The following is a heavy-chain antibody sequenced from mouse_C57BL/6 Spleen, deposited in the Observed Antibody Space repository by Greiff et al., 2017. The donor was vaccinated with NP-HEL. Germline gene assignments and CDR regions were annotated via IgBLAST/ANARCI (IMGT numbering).Heavy chain of an antibody. V-gene: IGHV1-85*01. D-gene: IGHD1-1*01. CDR2: IYPRDGST. CDR3: ARYGSSPHYYAMDY. CDR1: GYTFTSYD. J-gene: IGHJ4*01. Sequence: QVQLKQSGPELVKPGASVKLSCKASGYTFTSYDINWVKQRPGQGLEWIGWIYPRDGSTKYNEKFKGKATLTVDTSSSTAYMELHSLTSEDSAVYFCARYGSSPHYYAMDYWGQGTSVTVSS.